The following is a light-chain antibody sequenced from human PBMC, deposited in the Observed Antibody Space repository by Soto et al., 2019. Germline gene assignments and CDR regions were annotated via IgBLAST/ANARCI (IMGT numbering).Light chain of an antibody. CDR3: QKYNSALT. CDR1: QGISNY. CDR2: AAS. Sequence: DIQMTQSPSSLSASVGDRVTITCRASQGISNYLAWYQQKPGKVPKLLIYAASTWPSGVPSRFSGSGSGTDFTLTISSLQPEDVATYYCQKYNSALTFGGGTKVEIK. V-gene: IGKV1-27*01. J-gene: IGKJ4*01.